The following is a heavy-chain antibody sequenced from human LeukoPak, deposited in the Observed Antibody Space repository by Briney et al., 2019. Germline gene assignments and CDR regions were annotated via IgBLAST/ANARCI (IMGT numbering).Heavy chain of an antibody. D-gene: IGHD3-10*01. V-gene: IGHV4-59*01. Sequence: SETLSLTCTVSRGSISNYYWGWIRQPPGKGLEWIGFFSYSGSTNYNPSLKSRVTISVDTSKNQFSLKLTSVTAADTALYYCARAGYGSGSSRFDPWGQGTLVTVSS. CDR2: FSYSGST. CDR3: ARAGYGSGSSRFDP. J-gene: IGHJ5*02. CDR1: RGSISNYY.